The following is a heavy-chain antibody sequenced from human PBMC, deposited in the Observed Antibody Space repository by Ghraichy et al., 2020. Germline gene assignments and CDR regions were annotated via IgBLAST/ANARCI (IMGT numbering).Heavy chain of an antibody. J-gene: IGHJ2*01. CDR1: GFTFSSYS. CDR3: ARDTGGTGGYFDL. V-gene: IGHV3-21*01. CDR2: ISRSSSYI. D-gene: IGHD1-14*01. Sequence: GGSLRLSCAASGFTFSSYSMNWVRQAPGKGLEWVSSISRSSSYIYYADSVKGRFTISRDNAKNSLYLQMNSLRAEDTAVYYCARDTGGTGGYFDLWGRGTLVTVSS.